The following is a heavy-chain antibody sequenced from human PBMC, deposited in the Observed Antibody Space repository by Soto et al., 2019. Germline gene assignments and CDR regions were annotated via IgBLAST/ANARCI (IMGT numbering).Heavy chain of an antibody. V-gene: IGHV3-33*01. J-gene: IGHJ4*02. D-gene: IGHD4-4*01. CDR1: GFTFSSYG. CDR2: IWYDGSNK. CDR3: ASGGRGGNYADTDY. Sequence: QVQLVESGGGVVQPGRSLRLSCAASGFTFSSYGMHWVRQAPGKGLEWVAVIWYDGSNKYYADSVKGRFTISRDNSKNTLYLQMNSLRAEDTAVYYCASGGRGGNYADTDYWGQGTLVTVSS.